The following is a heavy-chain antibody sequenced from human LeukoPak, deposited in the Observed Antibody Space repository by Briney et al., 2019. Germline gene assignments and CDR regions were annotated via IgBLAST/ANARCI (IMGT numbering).Heavy chain of an antibody. D-gene: IGHD3-10*01. Sequence: TGGSLRLSCAASGFTFSGSEMNWVRQAPGKGLEWVSYISNSGSTTYYADSVKGRFTISRDNAKNSLYLQMNSLRAEDTAVYYCAREKIRSGSYELDYWGQGTLVTVSS. V-gene: IGHV3-48*03. CDR2: ISNSGSTT. CDR3: AREKIRSGSYELDY. CDR1: GFTFSGSE. J-gene: IGHJ4*02.